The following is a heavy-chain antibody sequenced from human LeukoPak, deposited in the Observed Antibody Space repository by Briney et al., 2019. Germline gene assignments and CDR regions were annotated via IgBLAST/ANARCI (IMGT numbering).Heavy chain of an antibody. CDR3: ARGGSWFDP. J-gene: IGHJ5*02. Sequence: SETLSLTCAVYGGSFSSHYWSWIRQPPGKGLEWIGYIYYSGSTNYNPSLKSRVTISVDTSKNKFSLKLSSVTAADTAVYYCARGGSWFDPWGQGTLVTVSS. D-gene: IGHD2-15*01. CDR1: GGSFSSHY. V-gene: IGHV4-59*11. CDR2: IYYSGST.